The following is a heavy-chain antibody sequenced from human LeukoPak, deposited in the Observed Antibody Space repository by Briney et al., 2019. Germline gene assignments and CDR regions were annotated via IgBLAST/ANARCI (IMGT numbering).Heavy chain of an antibody. V-gene: IGHV4-31*03. CDR1: GGSISSGGYY. J-gene: IGHJ5*02. Sequence: SQTLSLTCTVSGGSISSGGYYWSWIRQRPVKGLEWIGYIYYSGSTYYNPSLKSRVTISVDTSKNQFSLKLSSVTAADTAVYYCASGGYCSGGSCYKERPNWIDPWGQGTLVTVSS. CDR3: ASGGYCSGGSCYKERPNWIDP. CDR2: IYYSGST. D-gene: IGHD2-15*01.